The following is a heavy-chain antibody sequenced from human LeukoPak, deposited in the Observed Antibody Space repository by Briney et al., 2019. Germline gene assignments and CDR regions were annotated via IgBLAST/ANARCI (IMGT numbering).Heavy chain of an antibody. Sequence: GGSLRLSCVASGFSFRNYWMYWVRQAPGKGLVWVSHINTDGTSTNYADSVKGRFTISRDNAKNSLYLQMNSLRAEDTAVYYCARDGGYSYGYPLDYWGQGTLVTVSS. V-gene: IGHV3-74*01. D-gene: IGHD5-18*01. CDR3: ARDGGYSYGYPLDY. J-gene: IGHJ4*02. CDR1: GFSFRNYW. CDR2: INTDGTST.